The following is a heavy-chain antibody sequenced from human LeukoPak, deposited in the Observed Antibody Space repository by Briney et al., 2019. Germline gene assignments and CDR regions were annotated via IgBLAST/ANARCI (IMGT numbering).Heavy chain of an antibody. CDR1: GASISGPS. Sequence: SETLSLTCTVSGASISGPSWNWFRQPPGEGLEWIGRIYYSGATNYNPSLKGRVTMSIDTSKNQFSLKLSSVTAADTAVYYCARRPVEMAAIREDNWLDPWGQGTLVTVSS. CDR2: IYYSGAT. V-gene: IGHV4-59*08. J-gene: IGHJ5*02. CDR3: ARRPVEMAAIREDNWLDP. D-gene: IGHD5-24*01.